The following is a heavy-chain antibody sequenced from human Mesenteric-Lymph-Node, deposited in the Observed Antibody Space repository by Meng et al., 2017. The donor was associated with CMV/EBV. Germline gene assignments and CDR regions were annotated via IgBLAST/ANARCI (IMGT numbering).Heavy chain of an antibody. Sequence: FTFNPYSMNWVRQAPWKGLEWVSAISSDSSYIYYEDSVKGRFTNSRDNTQNSLYLQMNSMRAEDTAVYYCARGEDIVVVPAASNWFDPWGQGTLVTVSS. CDR2: ISSDSSYI. CDR3: ARGEDIVVVPAASNWFDP. J-gene: IGHJ5*02. CDR1: FTFNPYS. D-gene: IGHD2-2*01. V-gene: IGHV3-21*01.